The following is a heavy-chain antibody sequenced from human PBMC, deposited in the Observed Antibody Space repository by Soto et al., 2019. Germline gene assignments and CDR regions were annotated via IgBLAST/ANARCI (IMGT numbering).Heavy chain of an antibody. J-gene: IGHJ4*02. CDR3: AGRYCTNGVCHLGLSDF. Sequence: GWSLRLSCAASGLTFSSCEMNWVRRAPGKGLEWVSYIGTRGRTTYYADSVKGRFTISRDNAKSSLFLQMNSLRAEDTAVYYCAGRYCTNGVCHLGLSDFWGQGTLVTVSS. CDR1: GLTFSSCE. CDR2: IGTRGRTT. V-gene: IGHV3-48*03. D-gene: IGHD2-8*01.